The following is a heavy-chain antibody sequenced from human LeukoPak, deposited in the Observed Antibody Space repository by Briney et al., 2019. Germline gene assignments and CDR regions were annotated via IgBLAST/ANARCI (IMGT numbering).Heavy chain of an antibody. CDR1: GLTFSHYG. J-gene: IGHJ5*02. CDR2: IRYDGSIL. D-gene: IGHD3-10*01. V-gene: IGHV3-30*02. CDR3: ARGGYYGSGNDFRFDP. Sequence: GGSLRLSCATSGLTFSHYGMHWVRQSPGKGLEWVAFIRYDGSILYYADSVKGRFTISRDNSKNTLFLQMNTLRLEDAAVYYCARGGYYGSGNDFRFDPWGQGTLVTVSS.